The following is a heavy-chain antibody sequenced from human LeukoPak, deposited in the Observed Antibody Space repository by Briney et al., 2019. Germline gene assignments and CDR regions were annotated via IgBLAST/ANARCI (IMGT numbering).Heavy chain of an antibody. CDR3: ARDLKRFGGKNYFDY. Sequence: SETLSLTCTVSGGSISSYYWSWIRQPPGKGLEWIGYIYYSGSTNYNPSLKSRVTISVDTSKNQFSLKLSSVTAADTAVYYCARDLKRFGGKNYFDYWGQGTLVTVSS. CDR2: IYYSGST. D-gene: IGHD3-10*01. J-gene: IGHJ4*02. CDR1: GGSISSYY. V-gene: IGHV4-59*12.